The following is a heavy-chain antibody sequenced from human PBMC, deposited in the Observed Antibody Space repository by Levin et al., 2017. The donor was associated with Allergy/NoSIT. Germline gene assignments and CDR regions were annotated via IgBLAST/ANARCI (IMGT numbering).Heavy chain of an antibody. J-gene: IGHJ6*02. D-gene: IGHD3-22*01. CDR1: GFTFDDYA. Sequence: SLKISCAASGFTFDDYAMHWVRQAPGKGLEWVSGISWNSGSIGYADSVKGRFTISRDNAKNSLYLQMNSLRAEDTALYYCAKDKADYYAVSMDVWGQGTTVTVSS. CDR3: AKDKADYYAVSMDV. V-gene: IGHV3-9*01. CDR2: ISWNSGSI.